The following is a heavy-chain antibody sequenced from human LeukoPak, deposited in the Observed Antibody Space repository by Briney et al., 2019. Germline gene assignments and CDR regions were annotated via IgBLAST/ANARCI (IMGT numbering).Heavy chain of an antibody. CDR2: INPNRGGT. CDR3: ASLGASRAPLDDAFDI. V-gene: IGHV1-2*04. CDR1: GYTFTGYY. D-gene: IGHD3-16*01. J-gene: IGHJ3*02. Sequence: VASVKVSCKASGYTFTGYYMHWVRQAPGQGLEWMGWINPNRGGTNYAQKFQGWVTMTRDTSISTAYMELSRLRSDDTAVYYCASLGASRAPLDDAFDIWGQGTMVTVSS.